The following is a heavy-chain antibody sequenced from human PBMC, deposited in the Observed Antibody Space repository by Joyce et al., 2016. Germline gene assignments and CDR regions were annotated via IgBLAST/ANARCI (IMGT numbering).Heavy chain of an antibody. Sequence: QVQLVEPGGGVVQPARSLRLSCAASGFTFSNYGMHWVRQAPGKGLGWVAVIANDGNIKYYADAVKGRFTISRDNSKNTLYLQMNGLRAEDTAVYYCARSYDYVDYWGQGTLVTISS. J-gene: IGHJ4*02. CDR3: ARSYDYVDY. CDR2: IANDGNIK. V-gene: IGHV3-30*03. CDR1: GFTFSNYG. D-gene: IGHD3-16*01.